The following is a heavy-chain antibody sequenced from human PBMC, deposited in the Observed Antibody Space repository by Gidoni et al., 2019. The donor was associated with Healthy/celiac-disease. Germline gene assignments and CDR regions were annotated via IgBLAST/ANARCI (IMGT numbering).Heavy chain of an antibody. J-gene: IGHJ4*02. Sequence: GWIRQPPGKGLEWIGSIYYSGSTYYNPSLKSRVTISVDTSKNQFSLKLSSVTAADTAVYYCARRGVAGPRQYFDYWGQGTLVTVSS. V-gene: IGHV4-39*01. D-gene: IGHD6-19*01. CDR3: ARRGVAGPRQYFDY. CDR2: IYYSGST.